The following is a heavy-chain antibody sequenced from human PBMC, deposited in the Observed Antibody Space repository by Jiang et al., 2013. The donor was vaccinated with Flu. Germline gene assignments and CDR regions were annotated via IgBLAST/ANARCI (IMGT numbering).Heavy chain of an antibody. CDR2: IYYSGST. CDR1: GGSISSGGYY. V-gene: IGHV4-31*03. J-gene: IGHJ4*02. D-gene: IGHD3-22*01. Sequence: KPSQTLSLTCTVSGGSISSGGYYWSWIRQHPGKGLEWIGYIYYSGSTYXNPSLKSRVTISVDTSKNQFSLKLSSVTAADTAVYYCARGPGYDSSFSGLFDYWGQGTLVTVSS. CDR3: ARGPGYDSSFSGLFDY.